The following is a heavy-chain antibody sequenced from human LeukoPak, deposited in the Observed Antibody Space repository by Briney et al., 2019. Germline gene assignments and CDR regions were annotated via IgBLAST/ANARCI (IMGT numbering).Heavy chain of an antibody. CDR1: GFTFSNYA. CDR3: AKDGYSSGWPPEYFQH. V-gene: IGHV3-23*01. Sequence: TGGSLRLSCAASGFTFSNYAMSWVRQAPGKGLEWVSVISGSGGRTYYAVSVKHRFTISRDNSKNTLYLQMNSLRAEDTAIYYCAKDGYSSGWPPEYFQHWGQGTLVTVSS. CDR2: ISGSGGRT. J-gene: IGHJ1*01. D-gene: IGHD6-19*01.